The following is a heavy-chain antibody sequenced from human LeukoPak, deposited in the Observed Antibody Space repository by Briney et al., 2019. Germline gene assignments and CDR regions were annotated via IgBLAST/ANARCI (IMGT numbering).Heavy chain of an antibody. CDR2: IYYTGST. V-gene: IGHV4-61*08. CDR3: ARAARPLYNWFDP. CDR1: GDSKISDGFY. Sequence: PSETLSLTCTVSGDSKISDGFYWNWIRQPPGKGLEWIGYIYYTGSTNYNPSLKSRVPISVDTSKNQFSLKLSSVTAADTAVYYCARAARPLYNWFDPWGQGTLVTVSS. J-gene: IGHJ5*02. D-gene: IGHD6-6*01.